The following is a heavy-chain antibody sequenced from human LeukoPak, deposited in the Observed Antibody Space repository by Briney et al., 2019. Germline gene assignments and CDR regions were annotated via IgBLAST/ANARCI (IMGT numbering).Heavy chain of an antibody. V-gene: IGHV1-2*04. CDR2: INPNTGGT. J-gene: IGHJ4*02. Sequence: ASVKVSCKASGYTFTGYYMHWVRQAPGQGLEWVGWINPNTGGTNYAQKFQGWVTMTRDTSISTAYMELSRLRSDDTAVYFCARNPSYYGSGSSYDYWGQGTLVTVSS. CDR1: GYTFTGYY. CDR3: ARNPSYYGSGSSYDY. D-gene: IGHD3-10*01.